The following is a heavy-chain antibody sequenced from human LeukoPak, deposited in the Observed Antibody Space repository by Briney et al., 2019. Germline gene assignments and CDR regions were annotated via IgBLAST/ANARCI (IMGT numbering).Heavy chain of an antibody. Sequence: GGSLRLSCVASGFTFSSYWMHWVRQDPRKGLVWVSRINGDGRNINYADSVRGRFTISRDNAKNTLYLQMNTLRVEDTAVYYCTRDLMGYDVSTGLYHYYMDVWGQGTTVTVSS. J-gene: IGHJ6*02. V-gene: IGHV3-74*01. D-gene: IGHD3-9*01. CDR1: GFTFSSYW. CDR3: TRDLMGYDVSTGLYHYYMDV. CDR2: INGDGRNI.